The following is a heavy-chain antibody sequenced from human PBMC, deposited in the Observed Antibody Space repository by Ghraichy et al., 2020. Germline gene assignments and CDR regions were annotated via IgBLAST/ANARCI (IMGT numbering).Heavy chain of an antibody. Sequence: GESLNISCAASGFTFSNFGLHWVRQAPGKGQEWVAFIRYHGNEKYYADSVKGRFTISRDNSKDTLYLQMTSLRVEDTAMYYCARNDYHWDSWGQGTLVTVSS. CDR3: ARNDYHWDS. D-gene: IGHD4-11*01. J-gene: IGHJ4*02. CDR1: GFTFSNFG. CDR2: IRYHGNEK. V-gene: IGHV3-30*02.